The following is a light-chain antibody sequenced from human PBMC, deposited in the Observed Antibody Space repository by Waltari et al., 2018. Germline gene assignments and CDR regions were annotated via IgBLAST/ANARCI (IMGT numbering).Light chain of an antibody. Sequence: SSDLTPPPSVSVSPGQPATTTSYGDELSTTYASWFQQKTGQAHILVIYQDTKRPSGIPERFSGSSSGTMATVTISGARVEDEADYYCYSTEDAGHHRVFGGGTKVTVL. CDR3: YSTEDAGHHRV. V-gene: IGLV3-10*01. CDR1: ELSTTY. CDR2: QDT. J-gene: IGLJ2*01.